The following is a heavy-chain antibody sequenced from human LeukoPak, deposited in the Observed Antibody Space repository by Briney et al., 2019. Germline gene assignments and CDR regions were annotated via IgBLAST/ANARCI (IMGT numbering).Heavy chain of an antibody. CDR1: GFTVSSNY. J-gene: IGHJ4*02. V-gene: IGHV3-66*01. CDR3: AKGSDYYGSGSSDY. D-gene: IGHD3-10*01. Sequence: GGSLRLSCAASGFTVSSNYMSWVRQAPGKGLEWVSVIYSGGSTYYADSVKGRFTISRDNSKNTLYLQMNSLRAEDTAVYYCAKGSDYYGSGSSDYWGQGTLVTVSS. CDR2: IYSGGST.